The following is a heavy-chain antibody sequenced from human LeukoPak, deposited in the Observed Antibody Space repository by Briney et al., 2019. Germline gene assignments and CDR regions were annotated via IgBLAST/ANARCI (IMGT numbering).Heavy chain of an antibody. Sequence: GASVKVSCKTSGYTFTSYDFNWVRQATGQGLESMGWMSPNSGNTGYAQKFQGRVTMTRNTSISTAYLELSSLTSEDTAVYYCARGFSTGFFYYAMDVWGQGTTVTVSS. J-gene: IGHJ6*02. CDR2: MSPNSGNT. V-gene: IGHV1-8*01. D-gene: IGHD3-9*01. CDR1: GYTFTSYD. CDR3: ARGFSTGFFYYAMDV.